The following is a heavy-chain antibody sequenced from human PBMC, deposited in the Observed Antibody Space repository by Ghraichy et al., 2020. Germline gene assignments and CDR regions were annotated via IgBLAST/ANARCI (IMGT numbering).Heavy chain of an antibody. CDR2: IKSKTDGGTT. D-gene: IGHD3-10*01. V-gene: IGHV3-15*01. CDR1: GFTISNAW. Sequence: GGSLRLSCAASGFTISNAWMSWVRQAPGKGLEWVGRIKSKTDGGTTDYAAPVKVRFTISRDDSKNTLYLQMNSLKTEDTAVYYCTTEWFGELFRPPFDYWGQGTLVTVSS. J-gene: IGHJ4*02. CDR3: TTEWFGELFRPPFDY.